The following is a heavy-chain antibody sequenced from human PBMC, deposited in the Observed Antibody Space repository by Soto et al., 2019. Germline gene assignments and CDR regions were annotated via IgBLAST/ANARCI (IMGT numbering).Heavy chain of an antibody. CDR2: IIPVFGTA. CDR3: SRGDATKIVVTTYSGMDV. J-gene: IGHJ6*02. V-gene: IGHV1-69*12. CDR1: GGTLRNYG. Sequence: QVQLVQSGAEVKKPGSSVRVSCKASGGTLRNYGISWVRQAPGQGLEWMGGIIPVFGTANYAQKFQGRVTITADESTSTGYVDVTSLRSEDTAVYYCSRGDATKIVVTTYSGMDVWGQGTTVTVSS. D-gene: IGHD4-17*01.